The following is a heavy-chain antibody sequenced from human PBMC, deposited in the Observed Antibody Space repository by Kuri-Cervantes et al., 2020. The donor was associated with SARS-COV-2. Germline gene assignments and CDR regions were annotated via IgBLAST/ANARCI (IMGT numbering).Heavy chain of an antibody. D-gene: IGHD4-17*01. CDR1: GFTFDDYA. Sequence: GGSLRLSCAASGFTFDDYAMHWVRQAPGKGLEWVSGISWNSGSIGYADSVKGRFTISRDNAKNSLYLQMNSLRAEDMALYYCARAYGDYVFREGLDSWGQGTLVTVSS. CDR2: ISWNSGSI. V-gene: IGHV3-9*03. CDR3: ARAYGDYVFREGLDS. J-gene: IGHJ4*02.